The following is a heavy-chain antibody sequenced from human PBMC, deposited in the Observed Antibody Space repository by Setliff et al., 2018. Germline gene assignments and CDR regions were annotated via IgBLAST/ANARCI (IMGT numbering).Heavy chain of an antibody. J-gene: IGHJ4*02. V-gene: IGHV4-38-2*01. CDR1: GYSISNGFY. CDR3: RLWSHNYHDDY. Sequence: PSETLSLTCAVSGYSISNGFYWGWIRQSPVKGLEWIGSLFDGGSAYYSPSLKSRASISLDASKNQFALKLTSVTAADTAVYYCRLWSHNYHDDYWGQGTLVTSPQ. D-gene: IGHD3-16*01. CDR2: LFDGGSA.